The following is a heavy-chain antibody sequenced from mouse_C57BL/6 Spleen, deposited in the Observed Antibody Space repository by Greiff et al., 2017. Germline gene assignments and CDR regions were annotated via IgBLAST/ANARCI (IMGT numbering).Heavy chain of an antibody. D-gene: IGHD2-4*01. Sequence: QVQLQQPGAELVKPGASVKLSCKASGYTFTSYWMHWVKQRPGQGLEWIGMIHPNSGSTNYNEKFKSKATLTVDKSSSTAYMQLSSLTSEDSAVYYCTSGNYDCPGLAYWGQGTLGTVSA. CDR2: IHPNSGST. CDR1: GYTFTSYW. CDR3: TSGNYDCPGLAY. J-gene: IGHJ3*01. V-gene: IGHV1-64*01.